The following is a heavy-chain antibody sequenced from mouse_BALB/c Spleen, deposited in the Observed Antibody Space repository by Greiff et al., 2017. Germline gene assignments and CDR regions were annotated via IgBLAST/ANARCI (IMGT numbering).Heavy chain of an antibody. CDR1: GFSLSTSGMS. D-gene: IGHD2-4*01. J-gene: IGHJ3*01. CDR2: IWWNDDK. Sequence: QVTLKVSGPGILQPSQTLSLTCSFSGFSLSTSGMSVGWIRQPSGKGLEWLAHIWWNDDKYYNPALKSRLTISKDTSNNQVFLKIASVVTADTATYYCARMMITTGFAYWGQGTLVTVSA. CDR3: ARMMITTGFAY. V-gene: IGHV8-8*01.